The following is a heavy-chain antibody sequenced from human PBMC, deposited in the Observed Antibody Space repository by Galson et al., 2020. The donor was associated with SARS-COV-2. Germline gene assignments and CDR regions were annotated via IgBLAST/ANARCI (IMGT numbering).Heavy chain of an antibody. J-gene: IGHJ6*02. V-gene: IGHV1-46*01. CDR2: INPSGGST. D-gene: IGHD4-4*01. CDR3: ARDPTVTTHLGDYLYYYYGMDV. Sequence: ASVNVSCKASGYTFTSYYMHWVRQAPGQGLEWMGIINPSGGSTSYAQKFQGRVTMTRDTSTSTVYMELSSLRSEDTAVYYCARDPTVTTHLGDYLYYYYGMDVWGQGTTATVSS. CDR1: GYTFTSYY.